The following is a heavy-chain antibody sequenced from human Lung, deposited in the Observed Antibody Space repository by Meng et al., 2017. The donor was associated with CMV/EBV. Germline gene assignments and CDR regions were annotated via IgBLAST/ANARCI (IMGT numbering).Heavy chain of an antibody. CDR2: IGTSESSK. CDR1: GFTFSDFY. Sequence: SCAASGFTFSDFYMSWIRQAPGKGLEGVANIGTSESSKYYVDSVKGRFTVSRDKTKNSLYLQMNTLTVEDTAAYYCARGGGATAKDFYGMDVWGQGTTVTVSS. CDR3: ARGGGATAKDFYGMDV. J-gene: IGHJ6*01. V-gene: IGHV3-11*04. D-gene: IGHD1-26*01.